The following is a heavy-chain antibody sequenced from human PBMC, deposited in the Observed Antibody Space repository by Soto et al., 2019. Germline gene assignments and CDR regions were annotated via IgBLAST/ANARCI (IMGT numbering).Heavy chain of an antibody. J-gene: IGHJ6*02. CDR3: ARALTLGCNYGMDV. CDR1: GGTFSSYA. CDR2: IIPIFGTA. Sequence: QVQLVQSGAEVKKPGSSVKVSCKASGGTFSSYAISWVRQAPGQGLEWMGGIIPIFGTANSAQKCKGRVTITADASTSTAYMELSSRISEDTAVYYCARALTLGCNYGMDVWGQGTTVTVSS. V-gene: IGHV1-69*01.